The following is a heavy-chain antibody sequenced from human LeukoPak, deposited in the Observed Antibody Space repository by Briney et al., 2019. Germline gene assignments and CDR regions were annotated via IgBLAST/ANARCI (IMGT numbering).Heavy chain of an antibody. J-gene: IGHJ3*02. CDR2: IYYSGST. CDR1: GGSISSYY. CDR3: ARGYGDYADGGAFDI. Sequence: PSETLSLTCTVSGGSISSYYWSWIRQPPGKGLEWIGYIYYSGSTNYNPSLKSRVTISVDTSKNQFSLKLSSVTAADTAVYYCARGYGDYADGGAFDIWGQGTMVTVSS. V-gene: IGHV4-59*01. D-gene: IGHD4-17*01.